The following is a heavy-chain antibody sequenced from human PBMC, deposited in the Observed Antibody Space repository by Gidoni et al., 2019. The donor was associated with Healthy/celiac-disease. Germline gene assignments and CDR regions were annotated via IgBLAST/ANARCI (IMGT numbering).Heavy chain of an antibody. CDR3: AKDLSIAVAGTFDY. Sequence: EVQLVESGGGLVQPGRSLRLSCAASGFTFDDYAMHWVRHAPGKGLEWVSGISWNSGSIGYADSVKGRFTISRDNAKNSLYLQMNSLRAEDTALYYCAKDLSIAVAGTFDYWGQGTLVTVSS. J-gene: IGHJ4*02. V-gene: IGHV3-9*01. CDR1: GFTFDDYA. CDR2: ISWNSGSI. D-gene: IGHD6-19*01.